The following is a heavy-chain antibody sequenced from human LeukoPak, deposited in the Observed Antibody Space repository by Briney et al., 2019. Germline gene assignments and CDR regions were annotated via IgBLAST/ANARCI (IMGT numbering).Heavy chain of an antibody. CDR1: GGSISSSSYY. J-gene: IGHJ4*02. CDR2: IYYSGST. V-gene: IGHV4-39*01. Sequence: SETLSLTCTVSGGSISSSSYYWGWIRQPPGKGLEWIGSIYYSGSTYYNPSLKSRVAISVDTSKNQFSLKLSSVTAAGTAVYYCARPTMVRGVIDYWGQGTLVTVSS. CDR3: ARPTMVRGVIDY. D-gene: IGHD3-10*01.